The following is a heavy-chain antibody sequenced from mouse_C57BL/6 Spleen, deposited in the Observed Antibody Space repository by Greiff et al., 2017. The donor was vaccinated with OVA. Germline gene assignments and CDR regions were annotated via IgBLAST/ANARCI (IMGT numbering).Heavy chain of an antibody. V-gene: IGHV1-81*01. Sequence: VQLQQSGAELARPGASVKLSCKASGYTFTSYGISWVKQRTGQGLEWIGEIYPRSGNTYYNEKFKGKATLTADKSSSTAYMELRSLTSEDSAVYFCASYYGSSLYWYFDVWGTGTTVTVSS. J-gene: IGHJ1*03. D-gene: IGHD1-1*01. CDR2: IYPRSGNT. CDR1: GYTFTSYG. CDR3: ASYYGSSLYWYFDV.